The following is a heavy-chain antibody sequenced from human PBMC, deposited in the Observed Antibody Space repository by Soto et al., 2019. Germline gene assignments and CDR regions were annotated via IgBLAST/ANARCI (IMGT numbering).Heavy chain of an antibody. V-gene: IGHV4-34*01. J-gene: IGHJ6*03. CDR2: INHSGGT. D-gene: IGHD3-10*01. Sequence: SETLSLTCAVYGGSFSGYYWSWIRQPPGKGLEWIGEINHSGGTNYNPSLKSRVTISVDTSKNQFSLKLSSVTAADTAVYYCARGKYYYGSGSYTAYYYYYYMDVWGKGTTVTVSS. CDR3: ARGKYYYGSGSYTAYYYYYYMDV. CDR1: GGSFSGYY.